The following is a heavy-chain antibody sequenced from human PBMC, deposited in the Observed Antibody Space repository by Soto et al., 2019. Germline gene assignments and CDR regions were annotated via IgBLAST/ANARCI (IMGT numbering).Heavy chain of an antibody. CDR2: ISSSSSTI. D-gene: IGHD3-9*01. Sequence: GGSLRLSCAASGFTFSSYSMNWVRQAPGKGLEWVSYISSSSSTIYYADSVKGRFTISRDNAKNSLYLQMNSLRDEDTAVYYCARNKVVVGRYFDWLLSVPGMDVWGQGTTVTVSS. J-gene: IGHJ6*02. CDR1: GFTFSSYS. CDR3: ARNKVVVGRYFDWLLSVPGMDV. V-gene: IGHV3-48*02.